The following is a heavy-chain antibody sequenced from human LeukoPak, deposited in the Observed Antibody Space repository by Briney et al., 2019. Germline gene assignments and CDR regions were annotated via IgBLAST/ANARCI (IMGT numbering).Heavy chain of an antibody. CDR2: INWNGDST. J-gene: IGHJ4*02. V-gene: IGHV3-20*04. CDR1: GFTFDDYG. Sequence: GGSLRLSCAASGFTFDDYGMSWVRPAPGQGLDWFSGINWNGDSTGYADSVTGRFTISRDNAKNSLYLQMNSLRAEDTALYYCARDEYSSSWYYFDYWGQGTLVTVSS. D-gene: IGHD6-13*01. CDR3: ARDEYSSSWYYFDY.